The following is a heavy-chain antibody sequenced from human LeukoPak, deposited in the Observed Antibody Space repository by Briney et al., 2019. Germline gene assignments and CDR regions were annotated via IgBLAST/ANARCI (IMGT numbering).Heavy chain of an antibody. V-gene: IGHV4-34*01. Sequence: SETLSLTCAVYGGSFSGYYWSWIRQPPGKGLEWIGEINHSGSTNYNPSLKSRVTISVDTSKNQFSLKLSSVTAADTAVYYCARHFSNEYVAFDIWGQGTMVTVSS. CDR2: INHSGST. CDR1: GGSFSGYY. D-gene: IGHD3-3*02. J-gene: IGHJ3*02. CDR3: ARHFSNEYVAFDI.